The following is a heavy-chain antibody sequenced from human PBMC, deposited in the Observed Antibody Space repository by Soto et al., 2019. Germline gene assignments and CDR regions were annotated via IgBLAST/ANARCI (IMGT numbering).Heavy chain of an antibody. V-gene: IGHV4-31*03. CDR3: ARDPAP. CDR1: GGSITRGGYY. J-gene: IGHJ5*02. CDR2: IYNSGTT. Sequence: QVQLQESGPGLVKPSETLSLTCTVSGGSITRGGYYWSWMRQHPGKGLEWIGYIYNSGTTYYNPALKSRFTISVDTSNNQFSLKLTSVTAADTAVYYCARDPAPWGQGTLVTVSS.